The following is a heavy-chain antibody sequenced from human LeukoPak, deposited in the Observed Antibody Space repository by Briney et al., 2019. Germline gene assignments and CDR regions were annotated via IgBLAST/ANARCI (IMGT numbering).Heavy chain of an antibody. CDR3: ARDLGSGYYPLYYYGMDV. CDR2: INPNSGGT. V-gene: IGHV1-2*04. CDR1: GYTFTGYY. J-gene: IGHJ6*02. D-gene: IGHD3-22*01. Sequence: ASVKVSCKASGYTFTGYYMHWVRQAPGQGLEWMGWINPNSGGTNYAQKFQGWVTMTRDTSISTAYMELSRLRSDDTAVYYCARDLGSGYYPLYYYGMDVWGQGTTVTVSS.